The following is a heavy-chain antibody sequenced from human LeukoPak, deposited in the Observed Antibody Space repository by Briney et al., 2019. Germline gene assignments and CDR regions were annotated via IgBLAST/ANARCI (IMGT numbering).Heavy chain of an antibody. CDR2: ISGSGGST. CDR1: GFTFSSDA. J-gene: IGHJ4*02. CDR3: AHARGYSYGNFDY. Sequence: GGSLRLSCAASGFTFSSDAMRWVRQAPGKGLEWVSAISGSGGSTYYADSVKGRFTISRDNSKNTLYLQMNSLGAEDTAVYYCAHARGYSYGNFDYWGQGTLVTVSS. V-gene: IGHV3-23*01. D-gene: IGHD5-18*01.